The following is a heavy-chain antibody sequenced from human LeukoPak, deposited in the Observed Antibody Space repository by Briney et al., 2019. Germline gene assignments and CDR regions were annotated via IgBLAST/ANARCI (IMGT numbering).Heavy chain of an antibody. Sequence: GGSLRLSCAASGFIFSSYSMSWVRQAPGKGLEWVSAISGSGGSTYYADSVKGRFTISRDNSKNTLYLQMNSLRAEDTAVYYCAKDSIAVAGKRKYYFDYWGQGTLVTVSS. CDR2: ISGSGGST. CDR3: AKDSIAVAGKRKYYFDY. D-gene: IGHD6-19*01. CDR1: GFIFSSYS. V-gene: IGHV3-23*01. J-gene: IGHJ4*02.